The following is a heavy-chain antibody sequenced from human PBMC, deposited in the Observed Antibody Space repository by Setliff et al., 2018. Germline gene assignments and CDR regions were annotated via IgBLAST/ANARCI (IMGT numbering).Heavy chain of an antibody. J-gene: IGHJ4*02. V-gene: IGHV4-34*01. D-gene: IGHD4-17*01. CDR3: ARFYGDYQFDY. CDR2: INHRGTT. Sequence: SETLSLTCTVSDGSISSCYWGWVRQPPGEGLEWVGEINHRGTTSYTPSLKGRVTISVDTSKNQFSLKLSSVTAADTAVYYCARFYGDYQFDYWGQGTLVTVSS. CDR1: DGSISSCY.